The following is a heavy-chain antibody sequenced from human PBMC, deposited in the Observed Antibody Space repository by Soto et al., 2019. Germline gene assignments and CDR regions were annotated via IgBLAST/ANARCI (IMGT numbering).Heavy chain of an antibody. V-gene: IGHV1-69*01. J-gene: IGHJ5*02. CDR2: IIPIFGTA. D-gene: IGHD6-13*01. CDR1: GGTFSSSA. CDR3: SNGHYSSSSRGWFDP. Sequence: QVQLVQSGAEVKKPGSSVKVSCKASGGTFSSSAISWVRQAPGQGLEWMGGIIPIFGTADYAQKFQGRVTITADESTTTAYMELSSLRPADTAVYYCSNGHYSSSSRGWFDPWGQGTLVIVSS.